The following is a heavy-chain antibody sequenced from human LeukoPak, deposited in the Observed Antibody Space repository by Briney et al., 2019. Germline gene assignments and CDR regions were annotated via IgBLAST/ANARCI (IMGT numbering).Heavy chain of an antibody. CDR3: ARGVTIHYYYMDV. D-gene: IGHD3-3*01. CDR1: GYTFTSYA. J-gene: IGHJ6*03. V-gene: IGHV7-4-1*02. Sequence: GASVKVSCKASGYTFTSYAMNWVRQAPGQGLEWMGWINTNTGNPTYAQGFTGRFTFSLDTSVSTAYLQISSLKAEDTAVYYCARGVTIHYYYMDVWGKGTTVTVSS. CDR2: INTNTGNP.